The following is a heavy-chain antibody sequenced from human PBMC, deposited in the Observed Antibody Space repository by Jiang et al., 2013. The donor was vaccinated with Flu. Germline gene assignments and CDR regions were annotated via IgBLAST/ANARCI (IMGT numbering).Heavy chain of an antibody. V-gene: IGHV4-38-2*01. D-gene: IGHD6-13*01. CDR1: GYSISSGYY. J-gene: IGHJ4*02. Sequence: GPGLVKPSETLSLTCAVSGYSISSGYYWGWIRQPPGKGLEWIGSIYHSGSTYYNPSLKSRVTISVGTSKNQFSLKLSSVTAADTAVYYCASYAQQPNPRGYYFDYWGQGTLVTVSS. CDR3: ASYAQQPNPRGYYFDY. CDR2: IYHSGST.